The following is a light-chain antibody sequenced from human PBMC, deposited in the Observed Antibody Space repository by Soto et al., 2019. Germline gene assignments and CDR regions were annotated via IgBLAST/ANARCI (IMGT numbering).Light chain of an antibody. V-gene: IGLV1-44*01. CDR3: AAWDDSLNGLV. CDR1: SSNIGSNT. Sequence: QSVLTQPPSASGTRGQRVTISCSGSSSNIGSNTVNWYQQLPGTAPKLPIYNNNQRPSGVPDRFSGSKSGTSASLAISGLQSEDEADYYCAAWDDSLNGLVFGTGTKLTVL. J-gene: IGLJ1*01. CDR2: NNN.